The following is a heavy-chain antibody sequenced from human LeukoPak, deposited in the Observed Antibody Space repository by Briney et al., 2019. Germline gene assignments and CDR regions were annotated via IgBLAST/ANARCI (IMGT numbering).Heavy chain of an antibody. CDR3: ARGGRYYFDN. CDR1: GFTFSGYY. Sequence: GGSLRLSCAASGFTFSGYYMSWIRQAPGRGLEWVSYIGSTSSHTNYADSVKGRFTISRDNAKNSLYLQMNSLRAEDTAVYYCARGGRYYFDNWGQGTLVTVSS. D-gene: IGHD1-26*01. J-gene: IGHJ4*02. CDR2: IGSTSSHT. V-gene: IGHV3-11*06.